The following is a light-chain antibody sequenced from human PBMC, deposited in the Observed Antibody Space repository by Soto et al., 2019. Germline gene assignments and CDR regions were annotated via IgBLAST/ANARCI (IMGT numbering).Light chain of an antibody. CDR2: DAS. J-gene: IGKJ2*01. CDR3: QQRSNWPYT. CDR1: QSVSSF. V-gene: IGKV3-11*01. Sequence: EIVLPQSPATLSLSPGERATLSCRASQSVSSFLAWYQQKAGQAPRLLIYDASNRATGIPARISGSGSGTDFTLTISSLEPEDFAVYYCQQRSNWPYTFGQGTKVDIK.